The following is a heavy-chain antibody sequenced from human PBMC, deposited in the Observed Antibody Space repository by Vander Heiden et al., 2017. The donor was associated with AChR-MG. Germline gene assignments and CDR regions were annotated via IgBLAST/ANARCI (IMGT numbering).Heavy chain of an antibody. J-gene: IGHJ6*02. CDR3: ARQVRQQLVLRYYGMDV. V-gene: IGHV4-39*01. CDR2: IYYSGST. CDR1: GGSISSSSYY. D-gene: IGHD6-13*01. Sequence: QLQLQESGPGPVKPSETLSLTCPVPGGSISSSSYYLGWIRQPPGKGLEWIGSIYYSGSTYYNPSLKSRVTISVDTSKNQFSLKLSSVTAADTAVYYCARQVRQQLVLRYYGMDVWGQGTTVTVSS.